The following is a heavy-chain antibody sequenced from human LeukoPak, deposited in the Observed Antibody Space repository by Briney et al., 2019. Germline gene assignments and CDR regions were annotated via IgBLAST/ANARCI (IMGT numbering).Heavy chain of an antibody. CDR2: ISGSGVST. D-gene: IGHD1-26*01. CDR1: GFTFNNYA. J-gene: IGHJ6*03. Sequence: GGSLRLSCAASGFTFNNYAMSWVRQAPGKGLEWASAISGSGVSTYYADSVKGRFTISRDNSKNTLYLQMNSLRAEDTAVYYCAKPPSGSSRYYYYYMDVWGRGTTVTVSS. CDR3: AKPPSGSSRYYYYYMDV. V-gene: IGHV3-23*01.